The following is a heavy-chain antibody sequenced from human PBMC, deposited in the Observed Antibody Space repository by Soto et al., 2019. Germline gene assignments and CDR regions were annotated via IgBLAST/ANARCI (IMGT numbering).Heavy chain of an antibody. CDR3: ARPNYYDSSGAFDI. CDR1: GGSISSGGYY. D-gene: IGHD3-22*01. V-gene: IGHV4-31*03. J-gene: IGHJ3*02. CDR2: IYYSGST. Sequence: PSETLSLTCTFSGGSISSGGYYWSWIRQHPGKGLEWIGNIYYSGSTYYNPSIKSRVTISVDTSKNQFSLKLSSVTAADTAVYYCARPNYYDSSGAFDIWGQGTMVTVS.